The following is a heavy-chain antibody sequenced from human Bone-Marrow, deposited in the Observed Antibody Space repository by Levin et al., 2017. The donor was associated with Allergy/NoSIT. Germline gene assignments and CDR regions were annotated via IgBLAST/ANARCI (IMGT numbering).Heavy chain of an antibody. J-gene: IGHJ4*02. CDR3: ARNYGNSGYFYYDY. CDR2: VYNNGST. Sequence: GGSLRLSCAASGFAVSSSYVSWVRQAPGKGLEWVSIVYNNGSTYYTHSVKGRFTISRDNSKNTLYLQMNSLRAEDTAFYYCARNYGNSGYFYYDYWGQGTLVTVSS. D-gene: IGHD3-22*01. V-gene: IGHV3-53*01. CDR1: GFAVSSSY.